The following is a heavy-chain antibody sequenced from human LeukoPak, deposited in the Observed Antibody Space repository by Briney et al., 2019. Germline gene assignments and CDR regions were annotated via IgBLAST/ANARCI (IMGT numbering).Heavy chain of an antibody. CDR2: IYSGGST. J-gene: IGHJ4*02. CDR1: GFTVSSNY. D-gene: IGHD6-13*01. Sequence: GGSLRLSCAASGFTVSSNYMSWVRQAPGKGLEWVSVIYSGGSTYCADSVKGRFTISRDNSKNTLYLQMNSLRAEDTAVYYCARVKQQLESFDYWGQGTLVTVSS. V-gene: IGHV3-53*01. CDR3: ARVKQQLESFDY.